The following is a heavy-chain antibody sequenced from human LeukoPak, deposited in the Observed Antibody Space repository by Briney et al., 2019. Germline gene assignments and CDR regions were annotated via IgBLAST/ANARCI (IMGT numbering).Heavy chain of an antibody. V-gene: IGHV4-34*01. J-gene: IGHJ5*02. CDR2: INHSGST. Sequence: SETLSLTCAVYGGSFSGYYWSWIHQPPGKGLEWIGEINHSGSTNYNPSLKGRVTISVDTSKNQFSLKLSSVTAADTAVYYCARDEYDILTEGDWFDPWGQGTLVTVSS. D-gene: IGHD3-9*01. CDR3: ARDEYDILTEGDWFDP. CDR1: GGSFSGYY.